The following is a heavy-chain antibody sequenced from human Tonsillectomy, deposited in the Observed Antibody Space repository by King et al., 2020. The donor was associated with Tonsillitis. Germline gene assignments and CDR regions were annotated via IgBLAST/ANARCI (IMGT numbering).Heavy chain of an antibody. D-gene: IGHD6-19*01. CDR2: IYYNGNT. CDR3: AXPGGSXWNWYXGL. V-gene: IGHV4-39*01. J-gene: IGHJ2*01. Sequence: QLQESGPGLVKPSETLSLSCTVSGGFVSSSSYYWGWIRQPPGKGLEWIGNIYYNGNTYYSPSLKSRVTISVDTSKNHLSLKLSSVTAADTAVYYCAXPGGSXWNWYXGLWXXGALVTVXS. CDR1: GGFVSSSSYY.